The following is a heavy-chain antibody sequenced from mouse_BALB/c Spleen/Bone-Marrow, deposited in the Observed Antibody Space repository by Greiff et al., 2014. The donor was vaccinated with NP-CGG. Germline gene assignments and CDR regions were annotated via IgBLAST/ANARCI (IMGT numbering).Heavy chain of an antibody. CDR1: GFNIKDTY. CDR2: IDPANGNT. Sequence: VQLQQSGAELVKPGASVKLSCTASGFNIKDTYMHWVKQRPEQGLEWIGRIDPANGNTKYDPKFQGKATITADTSSNTAYLQLSSLTSEYTAVYYCASYYYGHYFDYWGQGTTLTVSS. V-gene: IGHV14-3*02. J-gene: IGHJ2*01. CDR3: ASYYYGHYFDY. D-gene: IGHD1-1*01.